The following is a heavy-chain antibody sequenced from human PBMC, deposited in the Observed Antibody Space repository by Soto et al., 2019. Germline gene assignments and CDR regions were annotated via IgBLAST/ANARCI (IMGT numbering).Heavy chain of an antibody. D-gene: IGHD6-13*01. J-gene: IGHJ4*02. CDR1: GGSFSGYY. Sequence: SVTLSLTCAVYGGSFSGYYWSWIRQPPGKGLEWIGEINHSGSTNYNPSLKSRVTISVDTSKNQFSLKLGSVTAADTAVYYCASSRAAAGTNNFDYWGQGTLVTVSS. CDR3: ASSRAAAGTNNFDY. V-gene: IGHV4-34*01. CDR2: INHSGST.